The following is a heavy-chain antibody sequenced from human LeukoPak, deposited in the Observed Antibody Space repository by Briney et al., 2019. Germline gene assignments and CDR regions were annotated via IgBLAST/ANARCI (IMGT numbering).Heavy chain of an antibody. CDR1: GYTFTSYY. V-gene: IGHV1-46*01. J-gene: IGHJ4*02. D-gene: IGHD2-2*02. CDR2: INPSGGST. CDR3: ARQRYCSSTSCYNYYFDY. Sequence: ASAKVSCKASGYTFTSYYMHWVRQAPGQGLEWMGIINPSGGSTSYAQKFQGRVTMTTDTSTSTAYMELRSLRSDDTAVYYCARQRYCSSTSCYNYYFDYWGQGTLVTVSS.